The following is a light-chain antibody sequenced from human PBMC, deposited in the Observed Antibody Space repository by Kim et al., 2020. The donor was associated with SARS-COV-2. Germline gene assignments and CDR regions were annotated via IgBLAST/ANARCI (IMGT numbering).Light chain of an antibody. V-gene: IGKV3-15*01. CDR2: GAS. J-gene: IGKJ2*02. CDR3: QQYDKWPPGT. CDR1: QSVSSN. Sequence: EIVMTQSPATLSVSPGERATLSCRASQSVSSNLAWFQQKPGQAPRLLIYGASTRATGVPARFSGSGSGTEFTLTISSLQSEDFAVYSCQQYDKWPPGTFGQGTKLEI.